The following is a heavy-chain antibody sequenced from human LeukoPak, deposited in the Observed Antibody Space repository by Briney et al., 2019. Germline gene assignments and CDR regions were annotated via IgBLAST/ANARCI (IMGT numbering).Heavy chain of an antibody. D-gene: IGHD3-3*01. V-gene: IGHV3-66*01. CDR3: AGFGVGANWFDP. CDR2: IYSGGST. CDR1: GFTVSSNY. J-gene: IGHJ5*02. Sequence: GGSLRLPCAAPGFTVSSNYMSWVRQAPGKGLEWVSVIYSGGSTYYADSVKGRFTITRDNAKNPLYLQMNSLRAEDTAVYYCAGFGVGANWFDPWGQGTLVTVSS.